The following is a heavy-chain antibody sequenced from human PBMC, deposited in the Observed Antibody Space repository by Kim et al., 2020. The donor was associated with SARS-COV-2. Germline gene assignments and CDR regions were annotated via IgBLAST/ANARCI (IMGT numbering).Heavy chain of an antibody. Sequence: SETLSLTCTVSGGSISSSSYYWGWIRQPPGKGLEWIGSIYYSGSTYYNPSLKSRVTISVDTSKNQFSLKLSSVTAADTAVYYCARHKGYDFWSGYYTVDGWFDPWGQGTLVTVSS. J-gene: IGHJ5*02. CDR1: GGSISSSSYY. CDR3: ARHKGYDFWSGYYTVDGWFDP. CDR2: IYYSGST. D-gene: IGHD3-3*01. V-gene: IGHV4-39*01.